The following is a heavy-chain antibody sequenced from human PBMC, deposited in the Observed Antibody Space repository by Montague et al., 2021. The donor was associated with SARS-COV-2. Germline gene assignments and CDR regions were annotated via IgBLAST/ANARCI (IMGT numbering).Heavy chain of an antibody. CDR1: DGSISSDNW. V-gene: IGHV4-4*02. D-gene: IGHD3-10*01. Sequence: SETLSLTCAVSDGSISSDNWWSWVRQSPGKGLEWIGEIFHSGSTNYNPSLKSRVTMSVDRSKNDFSLKLSPVTAADTAMYYCARRITMVRGVTKRNNWFDHWGRGTLVTVSS. J-gene: IGHJ5*02. CDR3: ARRITMVRGVTKRNNWFDH. CDR2: IFHSGST.